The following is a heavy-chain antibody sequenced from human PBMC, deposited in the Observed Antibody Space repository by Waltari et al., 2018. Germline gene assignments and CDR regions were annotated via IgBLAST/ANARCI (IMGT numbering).Heavy chain of an antibody. V-gene: IGHV3-7*01. CDR1: GFTFSRFW. Sequence: EVQLVESGGGLVQPGGSLRLSCAASGFTFSRFWMSWVRQAPGKGLEWVDNIYQDGSVKNYVDSVKGRFTTSRDNARNSLYLQMNSLRADDTAVYYCVRDDDGGMGAVWGQGTTVTVSS. CDR2: IYQDGSVK. CDR3: VRDDDGGMGAV. J-gene: IGHJ6*02. D-gene: IGHD3-16*01.